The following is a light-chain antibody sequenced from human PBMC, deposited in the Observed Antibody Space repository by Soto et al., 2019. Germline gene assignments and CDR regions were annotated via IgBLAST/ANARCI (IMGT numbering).Light chain of an antibody. CDR2: GAS. J-gene: IGKJ2*01. CDR3: QQYGGSPPYT. V-gene: IGKV3-20*01. CDR1: QSVSSSY. Sequence: EIVLTQSPGTLSLSPGERVTLSCRASQSVSSSYLAWYQQKPAQAPRLLIYGASNRATGIPDRFSGSGSGTDFTLTISRLEPEDFAGYCCQQYGGSPPYTFGQGTKLEIK.